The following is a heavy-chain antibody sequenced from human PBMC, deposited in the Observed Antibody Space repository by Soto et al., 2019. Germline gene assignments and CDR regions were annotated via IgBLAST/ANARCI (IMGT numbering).Heavy chain of an antibody. CDR2: THAGDAYT. J-gene: IGHJ4*02. V-gene: IGHV5-51*01. CDR1: GYSFTSYW. D-gene: IGHD6-19*01. CDR3: ARRGTYSSGWDY. Sequence: GESLKISCTGSGYSFTSYWISWVRQMPGKGLEWMGRTHAGDAYTRYSPSFEGHVTISADKSITTAYLQWSSLKASDTAMYYCARRGTYSSGWDYGGQGTLVNVSS.